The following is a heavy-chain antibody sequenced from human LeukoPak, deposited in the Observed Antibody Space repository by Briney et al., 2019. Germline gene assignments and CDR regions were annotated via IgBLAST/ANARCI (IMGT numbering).Heavy chain of an antibody. J-gene: IGHJ4*02. V-gene: IGHV3-74*01. CDR1: GFTLSSYW. CDR3: ATSRTFDY. Sequence: PGGSLTLSCPASGFTLSSYWMHWVRQPQGKGLVWVSHINIDGSNTRYANSVKGRFTISRDNAENTLYLQINSLRVDHTAVYYCATSRTFDYWGQGTLVTVSS. CDR2: INIDGSNT.